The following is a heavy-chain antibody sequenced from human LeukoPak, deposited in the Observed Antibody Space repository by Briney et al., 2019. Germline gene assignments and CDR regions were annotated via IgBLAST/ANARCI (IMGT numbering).Heavy chain of an antibody. V-gene: IGHV4-30-4*01. D-gene: IGHD3-22*01. J-gene: IGHJ4*02. CDR1: GGSFSGYY. Sequence: SETLSLTCAVYGGSFSGYYWSWIRQPPGKGLEWIGYIYYSGSTYYNPSLKSRVTISVDTSKNQFSLKLSSVTAADTAVYYCARDHYDSSGPKLDYWGQGTLVTVSS. CDR2: IYYSGST. CDR3: ARDHYDSSGPKLDY.